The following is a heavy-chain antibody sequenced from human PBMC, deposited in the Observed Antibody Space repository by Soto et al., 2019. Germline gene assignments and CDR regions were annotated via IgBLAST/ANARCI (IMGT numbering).Heavy chain of an antibody. CDR3: ARAPRIQLWFAYFDY. V-gene: IGHV1-69*13. CDR2: IIPIFGTA. CDR1: GGTFSSYA. J-gene: IGHJ4*02. Sequence: ASVKVSCKASGGTFSSYAISWVRQAPGQGLEWMGGIIPIFGTANYAQKFQGRVTITADESTSTAYMELSSLRSEDTAVYYCARAPRIQLWFAYFDYWGQGTLVTVSS. D-gene: IGHD5-18*01.